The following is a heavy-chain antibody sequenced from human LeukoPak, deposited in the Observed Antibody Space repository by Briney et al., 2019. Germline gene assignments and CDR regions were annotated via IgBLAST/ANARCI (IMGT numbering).Heavy chain of an antibody. CDR2: IHNNGAI. J-gene: IGHJ3*01. D-gene: IGHD2-2*01. Sequence: GESLKISCVASGFNFRDHEMNWVRQAPGKGLEWVSKIHNNGAISYANSVKGRFIISRDNARSSLYLQMNNLRAEDTALYFCAGETSTSDFNALDVWGQGTVVTVS. CDR3: AGETSTSDFNALDV. V-gene: IGHV3-69-1*01. CDR1: GFNFRDHE.